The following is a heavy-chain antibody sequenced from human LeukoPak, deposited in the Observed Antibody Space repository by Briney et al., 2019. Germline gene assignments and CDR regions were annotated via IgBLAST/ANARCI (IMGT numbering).Heavy chain of an antibody. Sequence: GGSLRLSCAASGFTFSNYEMNWVRQAPGKGLEWVSYISSSGSNIYYTDSVMGRFTISRDNAKNSLYLQMNNLRAEDTAVYYSARDTRYFDYWGQGNMVTVSS. CDR2: ISSSGSNI. CDR3: ARDTRYFDY. CDR1: GFTFSNYE. J-gene: IGHJ4*02. V-gene: IGHV3-48*03.